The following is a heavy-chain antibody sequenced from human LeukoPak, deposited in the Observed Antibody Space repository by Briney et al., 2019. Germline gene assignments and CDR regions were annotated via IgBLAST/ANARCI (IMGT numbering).Heavy chain of an antibody. V-gene: IGHV1-8*01. CDR3: ARGRNVLLWFGELLSKNDAFDI. Sequence: ASVKVSCKASGYTFTSYDINWVRQATGQGLEWMGWMNPNSGNTGYAQKFQGRVTMTRNTSISTAYMELSSLRSEDTAVYYCARGRNVLLWFGELLSKNDAFDIWGQGTMVTVSS. CDR1: GYTFTSYD. J-gene: IGHJ3*02. D-gene: IGHD3-10*01. CDR2: MNPNSGNT.